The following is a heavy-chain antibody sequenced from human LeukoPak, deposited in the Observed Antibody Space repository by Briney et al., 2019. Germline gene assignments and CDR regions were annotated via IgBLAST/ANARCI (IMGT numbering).Heavy chain of an antibody. CDR3: ARSAWGYAFDI. J-gene: IGHJ3*02. CDR2: IHYSGST. Sequence: SETLSLTCSVSGGSMRNYYWSWIWQPPGKGLEWIGYIHYSGSTNYNPSLTSRVTTSLDTSKNQFSLKLSSVTAADTAMYYCARSAWGYAFDIWGQGTMVTVSS. CDR1: GGSMRNYY. V-gene: IGHV4-59*01. D-gene: IGHD3-16*01.